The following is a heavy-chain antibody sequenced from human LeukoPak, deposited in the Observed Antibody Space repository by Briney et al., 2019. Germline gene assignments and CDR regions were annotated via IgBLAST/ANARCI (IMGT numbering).Heavy chain of an antibody. CDR3: ARVRSGYYYYTDV. CDR2: IYYSGST. D-gene: IGHD3-10*01. V-gene: IGHV4-59*01. J-gene: IGHJ6*03. CDR1: GGSISSYY. Sequence: SETLSLTCTVSGGSISSYYWSWIRQPPGKGLEWMGYIYYSGSTNYNPSLKSRVTISVDTSKNQFSLKLSSVTAADTAVYYCARVRSGYYYYTDVWGKGTTVTVS.